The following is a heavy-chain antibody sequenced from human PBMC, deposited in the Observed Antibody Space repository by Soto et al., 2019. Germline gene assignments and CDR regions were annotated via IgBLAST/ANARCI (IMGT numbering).Heavy chain of an antibody. D-gene: IGHD2-15*01. Sequence: PSETLSLTCSASGYSVTSSDYYWAWIRQPPGKGLEWIGSMFYSGLTYYNPSLKSRVTLSVDTSKNQFSVRLNSVTAADTAVYYCAPLSVSLSGPYGIHVWGQGTTVTVS. CDR3: APLSVSLSGPYGIHV. V-gene: IGHV4-39*01. J-gene: IGHJ6*02. CDR1: GYSVTSSDYY. CDR2: MFYSGLT.